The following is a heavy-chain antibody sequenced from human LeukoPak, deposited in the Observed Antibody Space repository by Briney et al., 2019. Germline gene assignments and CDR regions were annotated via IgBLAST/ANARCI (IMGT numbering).Heavy chain of an antibody. J-gene: IGHJ5*02. V-gene: IGHV3-23*01. CDR2: ISGSGGST. Sequence: PGRSLRLSCAASGFTFSSYGMHWVRQAPGKGLEWVSAISGSGGSTYYADSVKGRFTISRDNSKNTLYLQMNSLRAEDTAVYYCAKVAMMDSSSPAGPWGQGTLVTVSS. CDR3: AKVAMMDSSSPAGP. CDR1: GFTFSSYG. D-gene: IGHD6-6*01.